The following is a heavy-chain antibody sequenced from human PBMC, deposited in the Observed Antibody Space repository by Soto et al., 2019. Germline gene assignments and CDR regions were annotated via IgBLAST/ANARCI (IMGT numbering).Heavy chain of an antibody. J-gene: IGHJ4*01. D-gene: IGHD6-19*01. CDR2: IYYSGST. CDR1: GGSISSYY. CDR3: ARHDGFSSGWIFDY. Sequence: SETLSLTCTVSGGSISSYYGSWIRQPPGKGLEWIGYIYYSGSTNYNPSLKSRVTISVDTSKDQLSLKLTSVTAADTAVYYCARHDGFSSGWIFDYWGHGTLVTVSS. V-gene: IGHV4-59*08.